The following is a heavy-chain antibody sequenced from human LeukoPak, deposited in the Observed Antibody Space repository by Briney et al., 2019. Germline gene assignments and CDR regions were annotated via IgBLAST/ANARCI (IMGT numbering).Heavy chain of an antibody. J-gene: IGHJ4*02. CDR3: ARAPYDSSGYSIDY. D-gene: IGHD3-22*01. CDR2: ISGSGGSP. Sequence: LPGGSLRLSCAASGFTFSSYAMSWVRQAPGKGLEWVSAISGSGGSPYYADSVKGRFTISRDNSKNTLYLQMNSLRAEDTAVYYCARAPYDSSGYSIDYWGQGTLVTVSS. CDR1: GFTFSSYA. V-gene: IGHV3-23*01.